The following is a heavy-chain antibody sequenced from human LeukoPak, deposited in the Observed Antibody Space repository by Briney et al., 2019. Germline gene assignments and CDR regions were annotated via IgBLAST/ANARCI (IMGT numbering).Heavy chain of an antibody. D-gene: IGHD6-19*01. V-gene: IGHV4-39*01. J-gene: IGHJ6*02. Sequence: SETLSLTCTVSGGSIGSSGFYWGWIRQPPGQGLEWIGSIYYSENTHYNPSLKSRVTISGDTSKNQVSLTLSSVTAADTAVYYCGRHVSSGWDYYNGLDVWGQGTTVTVSS. CDR1: GGSIGSSGFY. CDR2: IYYSENT. CDR3: GRHVSSGWDYYNGLDV.